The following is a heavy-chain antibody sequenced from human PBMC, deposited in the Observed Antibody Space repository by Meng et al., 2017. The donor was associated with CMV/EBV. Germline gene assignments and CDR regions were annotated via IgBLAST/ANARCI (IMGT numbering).Heavy chain of an antibody. Sequence: ASVKVSCKASGYAFTSYGISWVRQAPGQGLEWMGWISAYNGNTNYAQKLQGRVTMTRDTSTSTVYMELSSLRSEDTAVYYCARDSYGYCSSTSCYREGHYYYYYGMDVWGQGTTVTVSS. CDR3: ARDSYGYCSSTSCYREGHYYYYYGMDV. V-gene: IGHV1-18*01. CDR2: ISAYNGNT. CDR1: GYAFTSYG. J-gene: IGHJ6*02. D-gene: IGHD2-2*01.